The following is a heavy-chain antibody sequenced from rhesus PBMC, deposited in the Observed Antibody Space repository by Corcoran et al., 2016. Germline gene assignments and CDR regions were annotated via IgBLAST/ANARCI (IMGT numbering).Heavy chain of an antibody. CDR1: GYSLSRGYI. CDR3: ARNLYGSSIDY. V-gene: IGHV4-99*01. J-gene: IGHJ4*01. D-gene: IGHD4-29*01. Sequence: QVQLQESGPGLVRPSETLSLTCAVSGYSLSRGYIWVWVRPPPGKGLEYIGYISGSTGSTYYNPSLKSRVTISKDTSKNQFSLKLSSVTAADTAVYYCARNLYGSSIDYWGQGVLVTVSS. CDR2: ISGSTGST.